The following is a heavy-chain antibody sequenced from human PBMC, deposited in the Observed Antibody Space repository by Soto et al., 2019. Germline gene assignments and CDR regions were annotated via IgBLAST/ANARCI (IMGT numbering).Heavy chain of an antibody. CDR1: GFTFSSYP. Sequence: QVQLVESGGGVVQPGWSLRLSCVASGFTFSSYPIHWVRQAPGKGLEWVTTISSDGNDKYYSDSVKGRFTTSRDNSKNTVYLQMNNLRVEDTAVYYCAKEGVADKYYYYGMDVWGQGTTVNVSS. D-gene: IGHD3-3*01. CDR2: ISSDGNDK. CDR3: AKEGVADKYYYYGMDV. V-gene: IGHV3-30*04. J-gene: IGHJ6*02.